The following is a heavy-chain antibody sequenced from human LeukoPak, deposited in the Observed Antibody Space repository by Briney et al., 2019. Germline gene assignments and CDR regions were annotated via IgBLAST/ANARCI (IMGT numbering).Heavy chain of an antibody. CDR1: GFSFSNYV. CDR3: AKAWTVSGLFDY. Sequence: PGGSLRLSCAASGFSFSNYVMNWVRQAPGKGLEWVSAISESGRSTYHADSVKGRFTISRDNSKNMLYLQMNNLRAEDTAVYYCAKAWTVSGLFDYWGQGTLVTVSS. J-gene: IGHJ4*02. CDR2: ISESGRST. D-gene: IGHD3-3*01. V-gene: IGHV3-23*01.